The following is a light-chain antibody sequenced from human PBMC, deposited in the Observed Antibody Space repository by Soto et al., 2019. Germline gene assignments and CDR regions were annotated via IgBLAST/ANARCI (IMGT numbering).Light chain of an antibody. CDR2: ATS. J-gene: IGKJ4*01. CDR3: LQDYDYPLT. CDR1: QGIRND. Sequence: AIQMTQSPSSLSASVGDRVTITCRASQGIRNDLGWYQQKPGKAPKLLIYATSTLQSGVPSRFSGSGSGIDFTLTIGSLQPEDFATYYCLQDYDYPLTFGGGTKVEIK. V-gene: IGKV1-6*01.